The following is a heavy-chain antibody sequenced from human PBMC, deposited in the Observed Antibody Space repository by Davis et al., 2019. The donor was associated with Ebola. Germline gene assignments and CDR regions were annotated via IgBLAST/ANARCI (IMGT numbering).Heavy chain of an antibody. Sequence: SLRLSCAASGFSFDDYAMHWVRQAPGKGLEWVSGISWSSATKVYADSVKGRFTISRDNTKNSLYLQMYSLRTEDTALYYCARSTALYYYGMDVWGQGTTVTVSS. D-gene: IGHD2-21*02. CDR3: ARSTALYYYGMDV. CDR1: GFSFDDYA. V-gene: IGHV3-9*01. CDR2: ISWSSATK. J-gene: IGHJ6*02.